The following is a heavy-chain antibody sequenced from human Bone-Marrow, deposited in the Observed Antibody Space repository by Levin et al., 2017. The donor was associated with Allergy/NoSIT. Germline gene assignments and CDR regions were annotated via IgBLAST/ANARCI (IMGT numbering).Heavy chain of an antibody. V-gene: IGHV1-2*06. CDR3: ARGSGVSTLWYFDS. D-gene: IGHD2-21*01. Sequence: TGESLKISCKTSGYTFSDFYMHWLRQAPGQGLEWMGRINPHSGGANSARKFQGRLTMTRDTSINTLYMELSSLESDDTALYYCARGSGVSTLWYFDSWGQGTLVTVSS. J-gene: IGHJ4*02. CDR2: INPHSGGA. CDR1: GYTFSDFY.